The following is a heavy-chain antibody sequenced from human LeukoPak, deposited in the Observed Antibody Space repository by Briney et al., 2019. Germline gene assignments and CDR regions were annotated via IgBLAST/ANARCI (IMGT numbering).Heavy chain of an antibody. V-gene: IGHV3-30*02. CDR1: GFSFSSYG. CDR2: IRSDGSNK. D-gene: IGHD3-10*01. J-gene: IGHJ3*02. Sequence: GGSLRLSCAGSGFSFSSYGMHWVRQAPGKGLEWMAFIRSDGSNKYYADSVKGRFTISRDNSKNTLYLQMNSLRAEDTAVYYCAKSNGYGLVDIWGQGTMVTVSS. CDR3: AKSNGYGLVDI.